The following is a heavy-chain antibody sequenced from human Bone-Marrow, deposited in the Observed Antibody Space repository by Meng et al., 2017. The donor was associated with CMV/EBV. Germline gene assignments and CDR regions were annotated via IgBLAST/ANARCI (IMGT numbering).Heavy chain of an antibody. Sequence: SETLSLTCAVYGGSFSGYYWSWIRQPPGKGLEWIGEINHSGSTNYNPSLKSRVTISVDTSKNQFSLKLSSVTAADTAVYYCASQRGRYNWNYYYGMDVWGQRTTVTVSS. V-gene: IGHV4-34*01. CDR3: ASQRGRYNWNYYYGMDV. J-gene: IGHJ6*02. CDR2: INHSGST. CDR1: GGSFSGYY. D-gene: IGHD1-20*01.